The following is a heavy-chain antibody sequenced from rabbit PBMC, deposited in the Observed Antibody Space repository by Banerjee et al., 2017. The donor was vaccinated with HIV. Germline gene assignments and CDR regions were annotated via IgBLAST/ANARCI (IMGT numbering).Heavy chain of an antibody. CDR3: ARAGGFENYFNL. J-gene: IGHJ4*01. Sequence: QEQLVESGGGLVQPEGSLTLTCKASGFTLSSSDYMCWVRQAPGKGLEWIGCIVAGSSGTTYYASWAKGRFTVSKTSSTTVTLQMTSLTAADTATYFCARAGGFENYFNLWGPGTSSPS. CDR1: GFTLSSSDY. CDR2: IVAGSSGTT. D-gene: IGHD1-1*01. V-gene: IGHV1S45*01.